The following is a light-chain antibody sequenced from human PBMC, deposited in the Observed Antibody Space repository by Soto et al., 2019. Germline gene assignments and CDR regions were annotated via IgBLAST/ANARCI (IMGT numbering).Light chain of an antibody. CDR2: TAA. Sequence: DIQLTQSPSFLSASVGDRVTITCRASQGISSYLAWYQQKPGKAPNLLLYTAATLKSAVPSRFSGSGSGTDFTLTISSLEPEDFGTYYCQQLNGYPLTFGGGTKVEIK. V-gene: IGKV1-9*01. CDR1: QGISSY. CDR3: QQLNGYPLT. J-gene: IGKJ4*01.